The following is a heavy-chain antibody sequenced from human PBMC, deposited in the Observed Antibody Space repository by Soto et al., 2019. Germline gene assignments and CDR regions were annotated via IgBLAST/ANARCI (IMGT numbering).Heavy chain of an antibody. CDR3: AGVVEVAAPYYYGLDV. CDR1: GGTFTNYG. J-gene: IGHJ6*02. CDR2: IIPILDIT. D-gene: IGHD6-19*01. Sequence: QVQLVQSGAEVKNPGSSVRVSCKASGGTFTNYGINWARQAPGQGLEWLGRIIPILDITNYAQRFRGRVTITADKSTSTDYMEMSSLRSEDTAVYYCAGVVEVAAPYYYGLDVWGQGTSVIVS. V-gene: IGHV1-69*04.